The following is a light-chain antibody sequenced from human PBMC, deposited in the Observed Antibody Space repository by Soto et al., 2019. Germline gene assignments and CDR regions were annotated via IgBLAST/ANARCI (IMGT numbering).Light chain of an antibody. J-gene: IGKJ3*01. CDR1: QGISSY. CDR2: AAS. V-gene: IGKV1-8*01. CDR3: QQYYSYPT. Sequence: AIRMTQSPSSLSASTGDRVTITCRASQGISSYLAWYQQKPGKAPKLLIYAASTLQSGVPSRFSGSGCGTDFTLTISCLQSEDFATYYCQQYYSYPTFGPGTKVDIK.